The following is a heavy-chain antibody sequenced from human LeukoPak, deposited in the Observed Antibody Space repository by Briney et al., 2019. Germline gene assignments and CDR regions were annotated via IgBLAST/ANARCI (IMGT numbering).Heavy chain of an antibody. CDR3: TTPGDSGWYNH. CDR2: ISRNGAHP. D-gene: IGHD6-19*01. J-gene: IGHJ4*02. CDR1: GFTFRNYA. V-gene: IGHV3-23*01. Sequence: GGSLRLSCAATGFTFRNYAMSWVRQAPGKGLEWVSVISRNGAHPYYIDSVRDRFTVSRDNSKNIMYLQMNSLRAEDAALYYCTTPGDSGWYNHWGQGTLVTVSS.